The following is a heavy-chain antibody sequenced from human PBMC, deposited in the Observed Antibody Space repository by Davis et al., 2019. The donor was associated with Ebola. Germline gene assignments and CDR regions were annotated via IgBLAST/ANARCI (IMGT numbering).Heavy chain of an antibody. Sequence: PGGSLRLSCAASGFTFSSYAMHWVRQAPGKGLEWVAVIWYDGSNKYYADSVKGRFTISRDNSKNTLYLQMNSLRAEDTAVYYCARDAGYYDSSFSWGQGTLVTVSS. J-gene: IGHJ4*02. V-gene: IGHV3-33*08. CDR1: GFTFSSYA. CDR2: IWYDGSNK. D-gene: IGHD3-22*01. CDR3: ARDAGYYDSSFS.